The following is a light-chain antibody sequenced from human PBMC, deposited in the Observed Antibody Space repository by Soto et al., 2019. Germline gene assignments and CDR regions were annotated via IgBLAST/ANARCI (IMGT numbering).Light chain of an antibody. Sequence: QSVLTQPPSASATPGQRVTISCSGSSSNIGSNSVNWYQQLPGTAPKLLIYSNNQRPSGVPDRFSGSKSGTSASLANSGLQSEDEADYYCAAWDDSLNGLVFGGGTKLTVL. CDR1: SSNIGSNS. V-gene: IGLV1-44*01. J-gene: IGLJ3*02. CDR3: AAWDDSLNGLV. CDR2: SNN.